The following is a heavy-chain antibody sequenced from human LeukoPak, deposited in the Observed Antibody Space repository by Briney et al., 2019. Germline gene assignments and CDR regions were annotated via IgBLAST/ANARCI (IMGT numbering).Heavy chain of an antibody. CDR2: IYYSGST. CDR3: AREVGATADGAFDI. CDR1: GGSISSYY. Sequence: SETLSLTCIVSGGSISSYYWSWIRQPPGKGREWIGYIYYSGSTNYNPSLKSRVTISVDTSKNQFSLKLSSVTAADTAVYYCAREVGATADGAFDIWGQGTMVTVSS. V-gene: IGHV4-59*01. J-gene: IGHJ3*02. D-gene: IGHD1-26*01.